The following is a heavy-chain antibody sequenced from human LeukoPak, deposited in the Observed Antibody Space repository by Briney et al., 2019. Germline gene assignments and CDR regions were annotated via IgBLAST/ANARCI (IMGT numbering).Heavy chain of an antibody. J-gene: IGHJ4*02. CDR2: TRNKANSYTT. D-gene: IGHD2-2*01. CDR1: GFTFSDHY. V-gene: IGHV3-72*01. CDR3: AKLVVPAAVIDY. Sequence: GGSLRLSCAASGFTFSDHYMDWVRQAPGKGLEWVGRTRNKANSYTTEYAASVKGRFTISRDDSKNSLYLQMNSLKTEDTAVYYCAKLVVPAAVIDYWGQGTLVTVSS.